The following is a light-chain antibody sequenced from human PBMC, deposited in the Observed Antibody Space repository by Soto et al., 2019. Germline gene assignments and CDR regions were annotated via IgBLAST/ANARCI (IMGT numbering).Light chain of an antibody. J-gene: IGKJ1*01. V-gene: IGKV3-15*01. Sequence: IVMTQSPATLSVSPGERATLSCRASQSVSSNLAWYQQKPGQAPRLLIYGASTRATGIPARFSGSGSGTEFTLTISSLQSEDFAVYYCQQYNNCPPWTFGQGTKVEI. CDR1: QSVSSN. CDR3: QQYNNCPPWT. CDR2: GAS.